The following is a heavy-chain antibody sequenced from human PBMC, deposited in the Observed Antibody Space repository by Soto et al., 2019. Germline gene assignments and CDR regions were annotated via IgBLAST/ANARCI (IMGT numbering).Heavy chain of an antibody. CDR2: TYYRSKWYN. CDR3: ARDRAINMISTFDN. J-gene: IGHJ4*02. Sequence: SQTLSLTCAISGDSVSSKSAAWNWIRQSPSRGLEWLGRTYYRSKWYNGYAVSVKSRIIINPDTSKNQFSLQLNSVTPEDTAVYYCARDRAINMISTFDNWGQGTLVTVSS. CDR1: GDSVSSKSAA. V-gene: IGHV6-1*01. D-gene: IGHD3-22*01.